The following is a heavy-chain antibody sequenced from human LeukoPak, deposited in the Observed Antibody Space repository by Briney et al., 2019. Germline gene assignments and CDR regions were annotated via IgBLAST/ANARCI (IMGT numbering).Heavy chain of an antibody. Sequence: GGSLRLSYAASGFTFSSYAMHWVRQAPGKGLEYVSAISSNGGSTYYANSVKGRFTISRDNSKNTLYLQMGSLRAEDMAVYYCARDPEGSYYDFWSGYYNHWYFDLWGRGTLVTVSS. V-gene: IGHV3-64*01. CDR1: GFTFSSYA. CDR3: ARDPEGSYYDFWSGYYNHWYFDL. D-gene: IGHD3-3*01. J-gene: IGHJ2*01. CDR2: ISSNGGST.